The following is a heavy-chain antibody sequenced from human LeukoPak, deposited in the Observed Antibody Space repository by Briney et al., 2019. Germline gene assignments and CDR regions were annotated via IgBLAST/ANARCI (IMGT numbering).Heavy chain of an antibody. V-gene: IGHV1-69*05. CDR1: GGTFSSYA. CDR2: IIPIFGTA. J-gene: IGHJ4*02. CDR3: AIRPDSSGYYALI. D-gene: IGHD3-22*01. Sequence: ASVKVSCKASGGTFSSYAISWVRQAPGQGLEWMGRIIPIFGTANYAQKFQGRVTITTDESTSTAYMELSSLRSEDTAVYYCAIRPDSSGYYALIWGQGTLVTVSS.